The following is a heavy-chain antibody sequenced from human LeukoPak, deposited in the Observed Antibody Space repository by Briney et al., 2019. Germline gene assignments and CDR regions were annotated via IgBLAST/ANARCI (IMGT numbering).Heavy chain of an antibody. CDR3: ALGWYAIDY. Sequence: GESLRLSCAASGFTFSSYSMNWVRQAPGKGLELVSYISSSSTTTYYADSVKGRSTISRDNARNLVYLEMHSLRAEDTALYYCALGWYAIDYWGQGTLVTVSS. CDR2: ISSSSTTT. J-gene: IGHJ4*02. CDR1: GFTFSSYS. V-gene: IGHV3-48*04. D-gene: IGHD6-19*01.